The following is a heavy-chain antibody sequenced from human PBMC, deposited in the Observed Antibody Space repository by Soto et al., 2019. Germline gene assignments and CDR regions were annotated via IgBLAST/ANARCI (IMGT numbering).Heavy chain of an antibody. CDR3: EREGRPLNWFDP. Sequence: EVQLVESGGGLVQPGGSLRLSCAASGFTFSSYSMNWVRQAPGKGLEWVSYISSSSTIYYADSVKGRFTISRDNAKNSLYLQMNSLRAEDTAVYYCEREGRPLNWFDPWGQGTLVTVSS. CDR2: ISSSSTI. J-gene: IGHJ5*02. V-gene: IGHV3-48*01. CDR1: GFTFSSYS.